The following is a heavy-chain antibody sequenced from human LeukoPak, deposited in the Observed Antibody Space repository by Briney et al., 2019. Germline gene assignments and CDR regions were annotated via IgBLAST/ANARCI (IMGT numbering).Heavy chain of an antibody. CDR1: GGSFSGYY. Sequence: SETLSLTCAVYGGSFSGYYWSWIRQPPGKGLEWIGEINHSGSTNYNPSLKSRVTISVDTSKNQFSLELSSVTAADTAVYYCARGPTPVVDYWGQGTLVTVSS. CDR2: INHSGST. CDR3: ARGPTPVVDY. J-gene: IGHJ4*02. V-gene: IGHV4-34*01.